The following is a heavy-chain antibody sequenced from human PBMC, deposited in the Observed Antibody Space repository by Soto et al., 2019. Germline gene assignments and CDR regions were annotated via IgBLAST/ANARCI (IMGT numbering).Heavy chain of an antibody. CDR2: ISDSGANT. V-gene: IGHV3-23*01. J-gene: IGHJ4*02. D-gene: IGHD3-22*01. CDR1: GFTFSNYA. CDR3: AKGGYDSSTYRYFDY. Sequence: EVQLLESGGGLVQPGGSLRLSCAASGFTFSNYAMTWVRQAPGKGLEWVSTISDSGANTYYVDSVKGRFTISRDNSKNTLYVQMDSLRAEDTAVYYCAKGGYDSSTYRYFDYWGQGTLVTVSS.